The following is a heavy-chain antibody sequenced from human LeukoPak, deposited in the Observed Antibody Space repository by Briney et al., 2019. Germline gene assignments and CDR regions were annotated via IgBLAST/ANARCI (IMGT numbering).Heavy chain of an antibody. Sequence: SQTLSLTCAISGDSVSSNSVAWNWIRQSPSRGLEWLGRTYYRSKLYNDYAVSVKGLITINPDTSKTHFSLQLNSVTPEDSAVYYCARLGIATAPGDYWGQGTLVTVSS. V-gene: IGHV6-1*01. CDR2: TYYRSKLYN. CDR1: GDSVSSNSVA. CDR3: ARLGIATAPGDY. D-gene: IGHD6-13*01. J-gene: IGHJ4*02.